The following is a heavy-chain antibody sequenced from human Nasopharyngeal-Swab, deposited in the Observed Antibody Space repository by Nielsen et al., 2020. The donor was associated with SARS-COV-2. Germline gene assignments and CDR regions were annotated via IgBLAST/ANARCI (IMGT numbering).Heavy chain of an antibody. J-gene: IGHJ3*02. V-gene: IGHV1-58*01. Sequence: SVKVSCKASGFTFTSSAVQWVRQARGQRLEWIGWIVVGSGNTNYALKFQERVTITRDMSTSTAYMELSSLRSEDTAVYYCAAAQEYYDYVWGSYRQSYAFDIWGQGTMVTVSS. CDR1: GFTFTSSA. CDR2: IVVGSGNT. D-gene: IGHD3-16*02. CDR3: AAAQEYYDYVWGSYRQSYAFDI.